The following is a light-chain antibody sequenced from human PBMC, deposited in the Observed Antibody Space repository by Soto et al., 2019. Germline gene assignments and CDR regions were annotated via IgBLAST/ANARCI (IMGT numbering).Light chain of an antibody. Sequence: DIVMTQSPDSLAVSLGERATINCKSSQSVLYSSNNKNYLAWYQQKPGQPPKLLIYWASTRESGGPDRFSGSGSGTDFTLTISSLQAEDVAVYYCQQYYTTPPTFGPGTKVDFK. V-gene: IGKV4-1*01. CDR1: QSVLYSSNNKNY. CDR2: WAS. CDR3: QQYYTTPPT. J-gene: IGKJ3*01.